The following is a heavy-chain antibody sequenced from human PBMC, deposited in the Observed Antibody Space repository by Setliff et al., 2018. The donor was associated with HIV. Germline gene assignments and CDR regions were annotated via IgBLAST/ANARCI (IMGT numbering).Heavy chain of an antibody. CDR1: GGTFRSFG. V-gene: IGHV1-69*13. CDR3: VRDGASGYLSN. D-gene: IGHD5-12*01. J-gene: IGHJ4*02. Sequence: ASVKVSCKASGGTFRSFGISWVRQAPGKGLEWVGGINPMFGTANYAQKYLGRVTIRADESTITAHLELSSLTYEDTAVFYCVRDGASGYLSNWGLGTPVTVSS. CDR2: INPMFGTA.